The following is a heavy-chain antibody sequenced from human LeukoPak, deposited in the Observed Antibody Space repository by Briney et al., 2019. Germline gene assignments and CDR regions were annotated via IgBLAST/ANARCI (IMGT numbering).Heavy chain of an antibody. V-gene: IGHV1-3*01. Sequence: ASVKVSYKASGYTFTSYAMHWVRQAPGQRLEWMGWINAGNGNTKYSQKFQGRVTITRDTSASTAYMELSSLRSEDTAVYYCARDADGDYVMDYWGQGTLVTVSS. CDR1: GYTFTSYA. CDR3: ARDADGDYVMDY. D-gene: IGHD4-17*01. CDR2: INAGNGNT. J-gene: IGHJ4*02.